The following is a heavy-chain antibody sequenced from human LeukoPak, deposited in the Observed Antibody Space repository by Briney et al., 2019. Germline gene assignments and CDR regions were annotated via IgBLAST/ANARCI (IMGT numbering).Heavy chain of an antibody. CDR3: AAVPSERWDGDPCYPVFEY. Sequence: GGSLRLSCAASGISFSNFWMSWVRQAPEKGLEWVAHIKQDGSKKHYVDSVKGRFTISRDNVENALYLQMTSLRVDDSAIYYCAAVPSERWDGDPCYPVFEYWGRGVLVTVSS. CDR2: IKQDGSKK. J-gene: IGHJ4*02. CDR1: GISFSNFW. V-gene: IGHV3-7*01. D-gene: IGHD2-15*01.